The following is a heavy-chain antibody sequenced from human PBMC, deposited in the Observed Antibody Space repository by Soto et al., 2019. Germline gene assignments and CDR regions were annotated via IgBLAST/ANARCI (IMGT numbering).Heavy chain of an antibody. CDR1: GFTVSSNY. J-gene: IGHJ4*02. CDR3: ARFFSSGWFEGLDY. Sequence: EVQLVESGGCLIQPGGSLRLSCAASGFTVSSNYMSWVRQAPGKGLEWVSVIYSGGSTYYADSVKGRFTISRDNSKNTLYLQMNSLRAEDTAVYYCARFFSSGWFEGLDYWGQGTLVTVSS. CDR2: IYSGGST. V-gene: IGHV3-53*01. D-gene: IGHD6-19*01.